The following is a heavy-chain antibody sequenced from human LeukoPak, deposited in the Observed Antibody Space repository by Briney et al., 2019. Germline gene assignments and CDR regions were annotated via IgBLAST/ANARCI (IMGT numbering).Heavy chain of an antibody. Sequence: PSETLSLTCAVSGGSISSYYWSWIRQPPGKGLEWIGYFYYSGSTNYNPSLKSRVTISVDTSKNQFSLKLSSVTAADTAVYYCARHSSGYYSYYFDYWGQGTLVTVSS. CDR3: ARHSSGYYSYYFDY. V-gene: IGHV4-59*01. J-gene: IGHJ4*02. CDR2: FYYSGST. CDR1: GGSISSYY. D-gene: IGHD3-22*01.